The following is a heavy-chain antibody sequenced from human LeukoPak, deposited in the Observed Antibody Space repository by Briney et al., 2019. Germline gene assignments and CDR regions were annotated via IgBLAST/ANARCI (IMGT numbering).Heavy chain of an antibody. D-gene: IGHD6-19*01. J-gene: IGHJ4*02. V-gene: IGHV1-8*01. CDR3: ARVGSSGWYVHPTLDY. Sequence: ASVKVSCKASGYTFTSYDINWVRQATGQGLEWMGWMNPNSGNTGYAQKFQGRVTVTRDTSISTAYMELSWLRSGDTAVYYCARVGSSGWYVHPTLDYWGQGTLVTVSS. CDR1: GYTFTSYD. CDR2: MNPNSGNT.